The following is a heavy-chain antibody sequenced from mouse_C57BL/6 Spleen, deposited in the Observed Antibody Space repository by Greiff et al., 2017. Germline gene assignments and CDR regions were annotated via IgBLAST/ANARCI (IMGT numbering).Heavy chain of an antibody. CDR1: GYTFTSYW. CDR2: INPSNGGT. J-gene: IGHJ3*01. D-gene: IGHD2-3*01. CDR3: AREGDGYYSAWFAY. V-gene: IGHV1-53*01. Sequence: QVQLQQPGTELVKPGASVKLSCKASGYTFTSYWMHWVKPRPGQGLEWIGNINPSNGGTNYNEKFKSKATLPVAKSASTAYMQLSSLTSEDSAVYYCAREGDGYYSAWFAYWGQGTLVTVSA.